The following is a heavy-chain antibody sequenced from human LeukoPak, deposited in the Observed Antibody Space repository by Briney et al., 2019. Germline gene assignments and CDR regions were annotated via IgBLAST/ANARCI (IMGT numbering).Heavy chain of an antibody. J-gene: IGHJ6*03. CDR1: GGSFSGYY. CDR3: ASPAVAGTNYYYYYMDV. Sequence: SETLSLTCAVYGGSFSGYYWSWIRQPPGKGLEWIGEINHSGSTNYNPSLKSRVTISVDTSKNQFSLKLSSVTAADTAVYYCASPAVAGTNYYYYYMDVWGKGTTVTVSS. CDR2: INHSGST. D-gene: IGHD6-19*01. V-gene: IGHV4-34*01.